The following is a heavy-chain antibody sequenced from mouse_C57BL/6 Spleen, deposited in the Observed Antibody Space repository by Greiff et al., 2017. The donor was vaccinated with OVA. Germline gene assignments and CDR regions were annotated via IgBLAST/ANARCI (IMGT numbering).Heavy chain of an antibody. J-gene: IGHJ3*01. CDR3: AREGMARGFAY. V-gene: IGHV1-80*01. D-gene: IGHD2-3*01. CDR1: GYAFSSYW. CDR2: ICPGGGDT. Sequence: VQLVESGAELVKPGASVKLSCKASGYAFSSYWMNWVRQGPGKGLEWIGQICPGGGDTNYNGKFKGKATLTADKSSSTAYMQLSSLTSEDAAVEFCAREGMARGFAYWGQGTLVTVSA.